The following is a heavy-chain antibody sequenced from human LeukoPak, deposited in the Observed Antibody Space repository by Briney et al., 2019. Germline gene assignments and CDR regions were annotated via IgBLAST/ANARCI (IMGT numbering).Heavy chain of an antibody. CDR1: GFTFSSYW. D-gene: IGHD5-12*01. CDR3: ASGGHGYSGYDADFDY. J-gene: IGHJ4*02. Sequence: PGLTLRLSYSASGFTFSSYWMHWVREAPGKGLVWVSRINSDGSSTNYADSVKGRFTISRDNAKNTLYLQMNSLRAEDTAVYYCASGGHGYSGYDADFDYWGQGTLVTVS. CDR2: INSDGSST. V-gene: IGHV3-74*01.